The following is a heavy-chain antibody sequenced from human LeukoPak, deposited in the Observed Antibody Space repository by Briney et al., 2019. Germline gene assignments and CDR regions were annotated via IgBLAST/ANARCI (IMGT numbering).Heavy chain of an antibody. CDR2: ISYDGSNK. CDR3: ASEYLVPDTAMVRPDY. V-gene: IGHV3-30-3*01. D-gene: IGHD5-18*01. J-gene: IGHJ4*02. CDR1: GFTFSSYA. Sequence: PGRSLRLSCAASGFTFSSYAMHWVRQAPGKGLEWVAVISYDGSNKYYADSVKGRFTISRDNSKNTLYLQMNSLRAEDTAVYYCASEYLVPDTAMVRPDYWGQGTLVTVSS.